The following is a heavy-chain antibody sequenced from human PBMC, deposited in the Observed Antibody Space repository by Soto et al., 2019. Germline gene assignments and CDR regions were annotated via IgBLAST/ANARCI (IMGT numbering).Heavy chain of an antibody. J-gene: IGHJ5*02. CDR2: MNPGRGDT. D-gene: IGHD3-10*01. V-gene: IGHV1-8*01. CDR3: ARMASFGSLNWFDP. Sequence: QVQLVQSGAEVREPGASVKVSCKASGYSFTNNDVSWVRQATGQGLEWMGWMNPGRGDTGYAQKFKGRVTMTRDISTATAYMELSSLRSDDTAIYYCARMASFGSLNWFDPWGQGTLVTVSS. CDR1: GYSFTNND.